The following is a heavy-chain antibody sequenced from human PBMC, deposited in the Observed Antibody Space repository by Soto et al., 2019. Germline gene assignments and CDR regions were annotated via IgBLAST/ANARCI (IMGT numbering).Heavy chain of an antibody. Sequence: QVQLVQSGAEVKKPGASVKVSCKASGYTFTSYYMHWVRQAPGQGLEWMRIIKPSGGSTSYAQKFQGRVTMTMDTSTSTVYMELSSLRSEDTAVYYCARPLVESAFDIWGQGTMVTVSS. D-gene: IGHD2-15*01. CDR2: IKPSGGST. CDR3: ARPLVESAFDI. CDR1: GYTFTSYY. V-gene: IGHV1-46*03. J-gene: IGHJ3*02.